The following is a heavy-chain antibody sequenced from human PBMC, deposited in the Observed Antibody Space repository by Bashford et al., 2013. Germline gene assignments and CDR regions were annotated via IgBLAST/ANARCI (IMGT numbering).Heavy chain of an antibody. Sequence: GSLRLSCAASGFTFSSYGMHWVRQAPGKGLEWVSAISGSGDRTFYGNSVKGRFAISRDNSKNTLYLQMNNLRAEDTAVYYCAKDYAAAHYYAMDVWGQGTTVTVSS. J-gene: IGHJ6*02. V-gene: IGHV3-23*01. CDR2: ISGSGDRT. D-gene: IGHD6-13*01. CDR3: AKDYAAAHYYAMDV. CDR1: GFTFSSYG.